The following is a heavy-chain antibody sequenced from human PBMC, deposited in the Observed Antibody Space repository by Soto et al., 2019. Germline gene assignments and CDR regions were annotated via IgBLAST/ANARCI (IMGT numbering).Heavy chain of an antibody. CDR2: INPTGCST. CDR3: ARGTYSYDH. J-gene: IGHJ4*02. CDR1: GYIFTSYY. Sequence: QVQLVQSGAEVKKPGASVKVSCKASGYIFTSYYMHWVRQAPGQGLEWMGIINPTGCSTSYAQKFQGRVTMTRDTSTSTVSMELSSLRSEDTALYYCARGTYSYDHWGQGTLVTVSS. V-gene: IGHV1-46*01.